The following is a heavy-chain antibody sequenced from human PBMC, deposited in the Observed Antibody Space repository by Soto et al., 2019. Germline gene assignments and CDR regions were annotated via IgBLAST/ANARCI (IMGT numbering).Heavy chain of an antibody. Sequence: QVQLVQSGAEVKKPGASVKVSCKASGYTFTSYGISWVRQAPGQGLEWMGWISAYNGNTNYAQKLQGRGTMTTDTSTSTAYMELRSLRSDDTAVYYCARDRGSGYNWNYGVTYYYYGMDVWGQGTTVTVSS. CDR2: ISAYNGNT. V-gene: IGHV1-18*04. CDR1: GYTFTSYG. CDR3: ARDRGSGYNWNYGVTYYYYGMDV. J-gene: IGHJ6*02. D-gene: IGHD1-7*01.